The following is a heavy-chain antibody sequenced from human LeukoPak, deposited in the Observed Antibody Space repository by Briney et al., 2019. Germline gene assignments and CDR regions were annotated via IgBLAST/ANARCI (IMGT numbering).Heavy chain of an antibody. Sequence: PGGSLRLSCAASGFTFSDHYMDWVRQAPGKGLEWVGRTRNKANSYTTEYAASAKGRFTISRDDSKNSLYLQMNSLKTEDTAVYYCARDRLRTDWYFDLWGRGTLVTVSS. CDR2: TRNKANSYTT. CDR1: GFTFSDHY. D-gene: IGHD4-17*01. V-gene: IGHV3-72*01. J-gene: IGHJ2*01. CDR3: ARDRLRTDWYFDL.